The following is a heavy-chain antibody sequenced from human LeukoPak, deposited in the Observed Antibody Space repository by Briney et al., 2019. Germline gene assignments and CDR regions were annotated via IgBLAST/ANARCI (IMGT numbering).Heavy chain of an antibody. CDR1: GFTFDDYA. V-gene: IGHV3-9*01. D-gene: IGHD1-26*01. CDR3: AKDVTHRSVDAFDI. J-gene: IGHJ3*02. CDR2: ISWNSGSI. Sequence: QPGRSLRLSCAASGFTFDDYAMHWVRQAPGKGLEWVSGISWNSGSIGYADSVKGRFTISRDNAKNSLYLQMNSLRAEDTALYYCAKDVTHRSVDAFDIWGQGTMVTVSS.